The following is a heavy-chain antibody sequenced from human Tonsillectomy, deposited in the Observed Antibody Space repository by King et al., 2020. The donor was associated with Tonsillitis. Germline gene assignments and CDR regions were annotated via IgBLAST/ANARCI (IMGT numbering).Heavy chain of an antibody. CDR1: GGSISSYY. D-gene: IGHD2-2*02. Sequence: QVQLQESGPGLVKPSETLSLTCTVSGGSISSYYWSWIRQPPGKGLEWNGHIYYSGSTNSNPSLKSRVTISVDTSKNQFSLKLSSVTAADTAVFFCSRVCSRTGCYTQITLYYYYYVMDVWGQGTTVTVSS. J-gene: IGHJ6*02. CDR2: IYYSGST. V-gene: IGHV4-59*01. CDR3: SRVCSRTGCYTQITLYYYYYVMDV.